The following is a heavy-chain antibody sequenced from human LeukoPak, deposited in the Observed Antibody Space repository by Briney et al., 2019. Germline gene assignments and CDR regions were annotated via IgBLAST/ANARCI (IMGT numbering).Heavy chain of an antibody. Sequence: SETLSLTCIVSGDSISSYYWSWIRQPPGEGLEWIGYTSHSGSTNSNPSLKSRVTISVDTSKNQFSLTLSSVTATDTAVYYCARHCCTGPSKRVFDFWGQGTMVTVSS. V-gene: IGHV4-59*08. CDR1: GDSISSYY. CDR3: ARHCCTGPSKRVFDF. CDR2: TSHSGST. J-gene: IGHJ3*01. D-gene: IGHD2-8*02.